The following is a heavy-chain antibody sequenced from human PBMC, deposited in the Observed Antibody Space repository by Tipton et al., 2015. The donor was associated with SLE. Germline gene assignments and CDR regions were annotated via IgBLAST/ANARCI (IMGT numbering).Heavy chain of an antibody. Sequence: VQLVQSGAEVKKPGASMKVSCKASGYTFTDYYIHWVRQVPGQGLEWMGIIIPSGGSTNYAQKFQGRVTMTRDTSTSTVYMELSSPTSEDTAVYYCVRELVGGHFAYWGQGTLVTVSS. D-gene: IGHD3-16*01. V-gene: IGHV1-46*01. CDR2: IIPSGGST. J-gene: IGHJ4*02. CDR1: GYTFTDYY. CDR3: VRELVGGHFAY.